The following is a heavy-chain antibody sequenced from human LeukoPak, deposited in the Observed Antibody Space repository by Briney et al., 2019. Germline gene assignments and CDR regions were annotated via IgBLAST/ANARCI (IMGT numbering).Heavy chain of an antibody. J-gene: IGHJ4*02. V-gene: IGHV4-39*01. CDR2: IYYSGNT. CDR3: ARHFNSIAGSVDY. CDR1: GGSITSSSYY. Sequence: SETLSLTCTVSGGSITSSSYYWGWIRQPPGKGLEWIGSIYYSGNTYYNPSLKGRVTISVDTSKHQSSLKLSSVTAADTAVYYCARHFNSIAGSVDYWGQGTLVTVSS. D-gene: IGHD3-10*01.